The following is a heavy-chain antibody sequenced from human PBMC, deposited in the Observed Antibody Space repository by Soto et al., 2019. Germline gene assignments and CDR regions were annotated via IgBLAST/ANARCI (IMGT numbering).Heavy chain of an antibody. CDR3: AREKTYYDILTGYRRLYYFDY. CDR2: IIPIFGTA. Sequence: QVQLVQSGAEVKKPGSSVKVSCKASGGTFSSYAISWVRQAPGQGLEWMGGIIPIFGTANYAQKFQGRVTITAHESTSTAYMELSSLRSEDTAVYYCAREKTYYDILTGYRRLYYFDYWGQGTLVTVSS. D-gene: IGHD3-9*01. J-gene: IGHJ4*02. CDR1: GGTFSSYA. V-gene: IGHV1-69*01.